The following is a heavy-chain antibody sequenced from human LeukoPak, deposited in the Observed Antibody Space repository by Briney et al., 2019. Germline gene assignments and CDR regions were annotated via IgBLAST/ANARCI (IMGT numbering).Heavy chain of an antibody. D-gene: IGHD4-17*01. CDR2: ISSSSSYI. J-gene: IGHJ4*02. CDR3: VRVRHGDSFDY. CDR1: GFTFSSYS. V-gene: IGHV3-21*04. Sequence: GGSLRLSCAASGFTFSSYSMNWVRQAPGKGLEWVSSISSSSSYIYYADSVKGRFTISRDNAKNSLFLQMNSLKTEDTAVYYCVRVRHGDSFDYWGQGTLVTVSS.